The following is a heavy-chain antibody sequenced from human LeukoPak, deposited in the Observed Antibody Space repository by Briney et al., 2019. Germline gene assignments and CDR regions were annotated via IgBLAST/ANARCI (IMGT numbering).Heavy chain of an antibody. V-gene: IGHV4-39*07. J-gene: IGHJ4*02. CDR1: GASISSNTYY. CDR3: ARDQYYDVSTYYEIDY. CDR2: ASYSGNT. D-gene: IGHD3-22*01. Sequence: SETLSLTCTVSGASISSNTYYWGWIRQPPGKGLEWIGSASYSGNTYYNPSLKSRVTILVDTSKNQFSLKMTSVTAADTAVYYCARDQYYDVSTYYEIDYWGQGTLVTVSS.